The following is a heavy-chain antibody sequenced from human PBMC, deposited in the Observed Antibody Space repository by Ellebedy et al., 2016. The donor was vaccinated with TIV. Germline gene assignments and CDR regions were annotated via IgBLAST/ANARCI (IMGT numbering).Heavy chain of an antibody. CDR2: ISSSGSTI. CDR3: ARDLYIAVADYYYYYYGMDV. Sequence: GESLKISXAASGFTFSDYYMSWIRQAPGKGLEWVSYISSSGSTIYYADSVKGRFTISRDNAKNSLYLQMNSLRAEDTAVYYCARDLYIAVADYYYYYYGMDVWGQGTTVTVSS. J-gene: IGHJ6*02. CDR1: GFTFSDYY. D-gene: IGHD6-19*01. V-gene: IGHV3-11*01.